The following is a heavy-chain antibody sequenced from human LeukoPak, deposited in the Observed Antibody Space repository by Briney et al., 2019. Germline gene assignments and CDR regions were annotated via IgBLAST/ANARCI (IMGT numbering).Heavy chain of an antibody. CDR1: GFTFSSYE. V-gene: IGHV3-30-3*01. D-gene: IGHD3-10*01. CDR2: ISYDGSNK. CDR3: AKGAVRGVTRNPYYFDY. J-gene: IGHJ4*02. Sequence: GGSLRLSCAASGFTFSSYEMNWVRQAPGKGLEWVAVISYDGSNKYYADSVKGRFTISRDNSKNTLYLQMNSLRAEDTAVYYCAKGAVRGVTRNPYYFDYWGQGTLVTVSS.